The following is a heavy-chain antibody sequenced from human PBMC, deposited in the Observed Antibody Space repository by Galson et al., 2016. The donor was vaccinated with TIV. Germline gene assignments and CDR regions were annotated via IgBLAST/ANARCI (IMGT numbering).Heavy chain of an antibody. CDR3: ARDRRDILTGCLLDY. V-gene: IGHV1-18*01. J-gene: IGHJ4*02. D-gene: IGHD3-9*01. CDR1: GYTFENYG. Sequence: SVKVSCKASGYTFENYGISWVRQAPGQGLEWMGWISIYNGKTNYAQKFQDRVTMTTDTFASTGYMEVGSLRSDDTAVYFCARDRRDILTGCLLDYWGQGTLVTVSS. CDR2: ISIYNGKT.